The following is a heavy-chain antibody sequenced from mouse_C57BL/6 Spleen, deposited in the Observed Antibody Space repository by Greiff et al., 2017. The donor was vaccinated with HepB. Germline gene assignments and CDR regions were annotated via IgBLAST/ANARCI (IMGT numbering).Heavy chain of an antibody. V-gene: IGHV1-55*01. D-gene: IGHD1-1*01. J-gene: IGHJ3*01. CDR2: IYPGSGST. CDR1: GYTFTSYW. CDR3: ARGDSYYGSSYGGWFAY. Sequence: VQLQQSGAELVKPGASVKMSCKASGYTFTSYWITWVKQRPGQGLEWIGDIYPGSGSTNYNEKFKSKATLTVDTSSSTAYMQLSSLTSEDSAVYYCARGDSYYGSSYGGWFAYWGQGTLVTVSA.